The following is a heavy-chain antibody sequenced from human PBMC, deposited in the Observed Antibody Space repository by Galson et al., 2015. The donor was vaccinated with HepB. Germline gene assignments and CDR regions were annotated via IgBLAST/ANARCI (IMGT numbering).Heavy chain of an antibody. Sequence: SLRLSCAASGFTVSSNYMSWVRQAPGEGLEWVSVIYSGGSTYYADSVKGRFTISRDNSKNTLYLQMNSLRAEDTAVYYCAREVVGATIVGYWGQGTLVTVSS. CDR3: AREVVGATIVGY. CDR2: IYSGGST. J-gene: IGHJ4*02. CDR1: GFTVSSNY. D-gene: IGHD1-26*01. V-gene: IGHV3-53*01.